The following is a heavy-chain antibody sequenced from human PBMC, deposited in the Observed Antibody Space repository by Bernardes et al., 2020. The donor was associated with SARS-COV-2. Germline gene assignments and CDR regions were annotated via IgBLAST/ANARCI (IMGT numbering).Heavy chain of an antibody. CDR3: AKALHYYDTSGYYPGWFDP. CDR2: ISSSGGST. D-gene: IGHD3-22*01. V-gene: IGHV3-23*01. Sequence: GGSLRLSCAASGFTFSSHVMSWVRQAPGKGLEWVSTISSSGGSTYYADSVKGRFTISRDNSKNTLYLQMNSLRAEDTAVYYCAKALHYYDTSGYYPGWFDPWGQGTLVTVSS. CDR1: GFTFSSHV. J-gene: IGHJ5*02.